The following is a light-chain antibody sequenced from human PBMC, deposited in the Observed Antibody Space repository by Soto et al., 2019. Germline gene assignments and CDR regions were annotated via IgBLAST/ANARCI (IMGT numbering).Light chain of an antibody. CDR2: GAS. J-gene: IGKJ1*01. CDR1: QSVSSY. V-gene: IGKV3-15*01. CDR3: QQYNNWPLT. Sequence: EVVMTQSPATLSVSPGERATLPCRASQSVSSYLAWYQQKPGQAPRLLIYGASTRATAIPARFSGSGSGTEFTLTISSLQSEDFAAYYCQQYNNWPLTFGQGTKVEIK.